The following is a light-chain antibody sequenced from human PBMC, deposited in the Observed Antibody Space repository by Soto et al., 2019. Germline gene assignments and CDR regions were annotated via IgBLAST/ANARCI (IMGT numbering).Light chain of an antibody. J-gene: IGKJ1*01. Sequence: EIVVTQSPVTLSVSPGERATLSCRASQSVSSNLAWYQQKPGQAPRLLINGASTRATGIPARFSGSGSGTEFSLTISSLQSEDFAVYYCQQYSDWPPTFGQGTKVDIK. CDR1: QSVSSN. CDR2: GAS. V-gene: IGKV3-15*01. CDR3: QQYSDWPPT.